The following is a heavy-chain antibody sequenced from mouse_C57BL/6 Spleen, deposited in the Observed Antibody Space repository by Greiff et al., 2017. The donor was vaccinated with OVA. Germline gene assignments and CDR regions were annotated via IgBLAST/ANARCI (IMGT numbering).Heavy chain of an antibody. J-gene: IGHJ2*01. CDR2: ISSGGDYI. CDR1: GFTFSSYA. CDR3: TRGSTPYYFDY. V-gene: IGHV5-9-1*02. Sequence: DVHLVESGEGLVKPGGSLKLSCAASGFTFSSYAMSWVRQTPEKRLEWVAYISSGGDYIYYADTVKGRFTISRDNARNTLYLQMSSLKSEDTAMYYCTRGSTPYYFDYWGQGTTLTVSS.